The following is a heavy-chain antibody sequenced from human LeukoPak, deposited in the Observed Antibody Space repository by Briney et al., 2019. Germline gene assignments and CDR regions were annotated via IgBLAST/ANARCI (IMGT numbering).Heavy chain of an antibody. CDR3: ARDLNWETY. V-gene: IGHV3-7*01. Sequence: GGSLRLPCAASGFTFDDYGMSWVRQAPGKGLEWVANIKPDGSQIYYVDSVKGRFTISRDNAKNSLYLQMNSLRAEDTAVYYCARDLNWETYWGQGTLVTVSS. CDR2: IKPDGSQI. CDR1: GFTFDDYG. J-gene: IGHJ4*02. D-gene: IGHD7-27*01.